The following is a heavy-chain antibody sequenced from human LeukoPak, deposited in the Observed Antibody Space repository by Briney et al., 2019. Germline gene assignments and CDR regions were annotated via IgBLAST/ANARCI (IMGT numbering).Heavy chain of an antibody. V-gene: IGHV3-48*03. D-gene: IGHD3-10*01. J-gene: IGHJ3*02. CDR1: GFIFSDYN. Sequence: PGGSLRLSCAAFGFIFSDYNMNWVRQAPGKGLDWVSFISDSGNTIYYADSVKGRFHISRDNAKNSLYLFANSLRADDTAVYYCASPPLRGGYDGFDIWGQGTLVTVSS. CDR3: ASPPLRGGYDGFDI. CDR2: ISDSGNTI.